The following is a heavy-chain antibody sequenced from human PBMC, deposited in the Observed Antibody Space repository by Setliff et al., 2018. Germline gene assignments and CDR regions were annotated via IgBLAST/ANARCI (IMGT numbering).Heavy chain of an antibody. CDR3: ARVGRERSNGECYSTTPCCSYYMDV. CDR2: VRRSPNSDDT. D-gene: IGHD2-8*01. J-gene: IGHJ6*03. CDR1: GLTLNNVW. V-gene: IGHV3-72*01. Sequence: GGSLRLSCTASGLTLNNVWMNWVRQTPGKGLEWVGRVRRSPNSDDTEYAASVKGRFTISRDDSEKSLYLQMNSLRAGDTAVYYCARVGRERSNGECYSTTPCCSYYMDVWGKGTTVTVSS.